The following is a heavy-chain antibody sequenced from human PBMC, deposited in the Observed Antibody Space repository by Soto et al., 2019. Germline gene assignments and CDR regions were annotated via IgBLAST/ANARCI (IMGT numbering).Heavy chain of an antibody. D-gene: IGHD3-22*01. CDR3: ARVVVVIPPGYYYAMDV. CDR2: IKQDGSEK. Sequence: PGGSLRLSCSASGFTFSSYWMSWVRQAPGKGLEWVANIKQDGSEKYYVDSVKGRFTISRDNGKNSLFLQMNSLRDEDTAVYYCARVVVVIPPGYYYAMDVWGQGTTVTVSS. J-gene: IGHJ6*02. CDR1: GFTFSSYW. V-gene: IGHV3-7*01.